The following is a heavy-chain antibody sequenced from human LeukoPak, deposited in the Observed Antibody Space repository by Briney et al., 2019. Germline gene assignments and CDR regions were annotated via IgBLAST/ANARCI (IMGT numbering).Heavy chain of an antibody. CDR2: VSGGGATT. J-gene: IGHJ4*02. CDR3: AKARGFAEFDY. D-gene: IGHD3-10*01. CDR1: GFTFSGHG. V-gene: IGHV3-23*01. Sequence: GGSLTLSCAASGFTFSGHGMRWLRQGPGKGLDWGAAVSGGGATTFYADSVKGRFTISRDNSKDTLYLQMNSLRAEDTALYFCAKARGFAEFDYWGQGTLVTVSS.